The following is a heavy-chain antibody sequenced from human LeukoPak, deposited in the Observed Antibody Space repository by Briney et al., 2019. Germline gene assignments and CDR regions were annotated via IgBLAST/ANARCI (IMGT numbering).Heavy chain of an antibody. D-gene: IGHD1-1*01. CDR2: INPSGRSA. Sequence: ASVKLSCKASPYTFNKYYIHWVRQAPGQGLEWMGVINPSGRSASYAQRFQGRVTMTRDTSASTVYMDLSSLTSDDTAVYCCARDSVELERRNWFDPWGQGTLVTVSS. J-gene: IGHJ5*02. V-gene: IGHV1-46*02. CDR1: PYTFNKYY. CDR3: ARDSVELERRNWFDP.